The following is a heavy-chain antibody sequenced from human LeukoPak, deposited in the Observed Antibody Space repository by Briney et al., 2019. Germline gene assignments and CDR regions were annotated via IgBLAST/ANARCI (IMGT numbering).Heavy chain of an antibody. J-gene: IGHJ5*02. CDR1: GGSISSSSCY. D-gene: IGHD3-3*01. CDR3: ARQVNYDFWSGYSPFNWFDP. CDR2: IYYSGST. Sequence: SETLSLTCTVSGGSISSSSCYWGWIRQPPGKGLEWIGSIYYSGSTYYNPSLKSRVTISVDASKNQFSLKLSSVTAADTAVYYCARQVNYDFWSGYSPFNWFDPWGQGTLVTVSS. V-gene: IGHV4-39*01.